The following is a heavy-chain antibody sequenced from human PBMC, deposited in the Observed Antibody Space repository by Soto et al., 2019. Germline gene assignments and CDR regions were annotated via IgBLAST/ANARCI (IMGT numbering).Heavy chain of an antibody. J-gene: IGHJ4*02. D-gene: IGHD2-2*01. CDR3: ASSSSGYCSSTSCYVAHFDY. CDR1: GGSISSGYYY. V-gene: IGHV4-30-4*01. Sequence: PSETLSLTCTVSGGSISSGYYYWSWIRQPPGKGLEWIGYIYYSGSTYYNPSLKSRVTISVDTSKNQFSLKLSSVTAADTAVYYCASSSSGYCSSTSCYVAHFDYWGQGTLVTVSS. CDR2: IYYSGST.